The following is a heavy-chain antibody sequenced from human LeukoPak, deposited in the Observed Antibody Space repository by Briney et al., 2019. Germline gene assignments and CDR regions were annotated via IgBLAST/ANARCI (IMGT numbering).Heavy chain of an antibody. CDR1: GYTFTGYY. J-gene: IGHJ2*01. CDR2: INPSGGST. D-gene: IGHD2-21*01. V-gene: IGHV1-46*01. CDR3: ARGRSNSGVNWYLDF. Sequence: GASVKVSCKASGYTFTGYYMHWVRQAPGQGLEWMGMINPSGGSTFYAQNFQGRVTMTSDTSTSTVYMDLRSLRSEDTAVYYCARGRSNSGVNWYLDFWGRGTLVTVSS.